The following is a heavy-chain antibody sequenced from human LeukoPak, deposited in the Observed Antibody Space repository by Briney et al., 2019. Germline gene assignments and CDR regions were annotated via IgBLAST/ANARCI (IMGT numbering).Heavy chain of an antibody. J-gene: IGHJ4*02. CDR2: ISGTGGNT. CDR1: GFTFSNYA. CDR3: AKDTRALLRLGYFDC. D-gene: IGHD1-26*01. Sequence: GGSLRLSCAASGFTFSNYAMSWVRQAPGKGLEWVSAISGTGGNTYYADSVKGWFTISRGNSRHTLYLQMNSLRAEDTAVYYCAKDTRALLRLGYFDCWGQGTLVTVSS. V-gene: IGHV3-23*01.